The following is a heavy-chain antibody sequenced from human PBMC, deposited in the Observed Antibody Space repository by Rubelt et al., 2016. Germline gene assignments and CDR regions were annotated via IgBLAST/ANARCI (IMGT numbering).Heavy chain of an antibody. Sequence: DVQLVESGGGLVQPGGSLRLSCAASGFTFDDYAMHWVRQAPGKGLEWVSLIAWDGASTYYGDSVKGRFTISRDNSKNSRYLQMNSLRAEDTDLYYCAKSHSGSDYLSPFDYWGQGTLVTVSS. CDR3: AKSHSGSDYLSPFDY. CDR2: IAWDGAST. V-gene: IGHV3-43D*03. CDR1: GFTFDDYA. D-gene: IGHD5-12*01. J-gene: IGHJ4*02.